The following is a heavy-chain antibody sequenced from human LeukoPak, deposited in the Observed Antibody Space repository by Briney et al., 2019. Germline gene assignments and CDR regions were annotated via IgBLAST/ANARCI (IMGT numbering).Heavy chain of an antibody. D-gene: IGHD3-9*01. J-gene: IGHJ3*02. CDR3: ARDSDILASDAFDI. Sequence: GGSLRLSCAASGFTFSSYEMNWVRQAPGKGLEWISYISGSGSTIYYADSVKGRFTISRDNSKNTLYLQMNTLRAEDTAVYYCARDSDILASDAFDIWGQGTMVTVSS. CDR2: ISGSGSTI. V-gene: IGHV3-48*03. CDR1: GFTFSSYE.